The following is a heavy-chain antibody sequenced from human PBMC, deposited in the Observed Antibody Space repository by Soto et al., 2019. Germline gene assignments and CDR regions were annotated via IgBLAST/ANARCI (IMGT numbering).Heavy chain of an antibody. CDR1: GYTFTSYG. CDR2: ISAYNGNT. V-gene: IGHV1-18*01. CDR3: ARDFTPDSSGYYYAHRTSQDVFDI. D-gene: IGHD3-22*01. J-gene: IGHJ3*02. Sequence: GASVKVSCKASGYTFTSYGISWVRQAPGQGLEWMGWISAYNGNTNYAQKLQGRVTMTTDTSTSTAYMELRSLRSDGTAVYYCARDFTPDSSGYYYAHRTSQDVFDIWGQGTMVTVSS.